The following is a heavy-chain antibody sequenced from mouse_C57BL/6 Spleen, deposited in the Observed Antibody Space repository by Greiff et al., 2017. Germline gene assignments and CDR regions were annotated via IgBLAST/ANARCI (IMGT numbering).Heavy chain of an antibody. Sequence: VQLQQPGAELVMPGASVKLSCKASGYTFTSYWMHWVKQRPGQGLEWIGEIDPSDSYTNYNQKFKGKSTLTVDKSSSTAYMQLSSLTSEDSAVYYCARSIYYGNFDYWGQGTTLTVSS. CDR2: IDPSDSYT. CDR1: GYTFTSYW. CDR3: ARSIYYGNFDY. J-gene: IGHJ2*01. D-gene: IGHD2-1*01. V-gene: IGHV1-69*01.